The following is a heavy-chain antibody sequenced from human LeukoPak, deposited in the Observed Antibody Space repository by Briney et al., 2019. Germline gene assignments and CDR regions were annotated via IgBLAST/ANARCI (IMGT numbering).Heavy chain of an antibody. CDR2: INPISGGT. J-gene: IGHJ5*02. CDR3: AREHSSGYYKETDWFDP. Sequence: ASVKVSCKASGYTFTGYYMHWVRQAPGQGPEWMGRINPISGGTNYAQKFQGRVTMTRDTSISTAYMELSRLRSDDTAVYYCAREHSSGYYKETDWFDPWGQGTLVTVSS. CDR1: GYTFTGYY. V-gene: IGHV1-2*06. D-gene: IGHD3-22*01.